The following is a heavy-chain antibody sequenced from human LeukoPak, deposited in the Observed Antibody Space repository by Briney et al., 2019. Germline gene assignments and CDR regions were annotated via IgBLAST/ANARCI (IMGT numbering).Heavy chain of an antibody. V-gene: IGHV4-31*03. CDR3: ARARGDYADY. CDR2: IYYSGST. CDR1: GVSISSGGYY. J-gene: IGHJ4*02. Sequence: SETLPLTCTVSGVSISSGGYYWSWIRQHPGKGLEWIGYIYYSGSTYYNPSLKSRVTISVDTSKNQFSLKLSSVTAADTAVYYCARARGDYADYWGQGTLVTVSS.